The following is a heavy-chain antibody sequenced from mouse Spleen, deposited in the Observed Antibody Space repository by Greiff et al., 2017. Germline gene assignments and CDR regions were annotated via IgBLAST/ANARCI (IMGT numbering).Heavy chain of an antibody. CDR3: ARTDDGNYGFAY. CDR2: ISSGSSTI. J-gene: IGHJ3*01. CDR1: GFTFSDYG. D-gene: IGHD2-1*01. V-gene: IGHV5-17*01. Sequence: EVKLMESGGGLVKPGGSLKLSCAASGFTFSDYGMHWVRQAPEKGLEWVAYISSGSSTIYYADTVKGRVTISRDNAKYTLFLQMTSLRSEDTAMYYYARTDDGNYGFAYWGQGTLVTVSA.